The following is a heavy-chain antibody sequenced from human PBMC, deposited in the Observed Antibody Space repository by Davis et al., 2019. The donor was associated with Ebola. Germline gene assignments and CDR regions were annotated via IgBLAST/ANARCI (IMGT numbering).Heavy chain of an antibody. V-gene: IGHV1-69*13. CDR2: IISIFGTA. D-gene: IGHD2-15*01. CDR3: AKNDCSGGSCYLVDY. CDR1: GGTFSSYA. Sequence: SVKVSCKASGGTFSSYAISWVRQAPGQGLEWMGGIISIFGTANYAQKFQGRVTITADESTSTAYMELSSLRSEDTAVYYCAKNDCSGGSCYLVDYWGQGTLVTVSS. J-gene: IGHJ4*02.